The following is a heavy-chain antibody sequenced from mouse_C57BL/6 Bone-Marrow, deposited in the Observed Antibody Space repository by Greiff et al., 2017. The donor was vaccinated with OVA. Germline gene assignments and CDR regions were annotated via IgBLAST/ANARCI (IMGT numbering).Heavy chain of an antibody. D-gene: IGHD2-1*01. Sequence: VQLQQPGAELVKPGASVKLSCKASGYTFTSYWMHWVKQRPGQGLEWIGMIHPNSGSTNYNEKFKSKATLTVDKSSSTAYMQLSSLTSEDSAVYYCARGDYGNYYAMDYWGQGTSVTVSS. CDR2: IHPNSGST. CDR1: GYTFTSYW. V-gene: IGHV1-64*01. J-gene: IGHJ4*01. CDR3: ARGDYGNYYAMDY.